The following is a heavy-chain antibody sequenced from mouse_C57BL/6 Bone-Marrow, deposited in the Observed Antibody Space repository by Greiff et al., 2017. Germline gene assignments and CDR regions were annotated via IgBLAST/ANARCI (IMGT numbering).Heavy chain of an antibody. Sequence: VQLQQSGAELVKPGASVKISCKASGYAFSSYWMNWVKQRPGKGLEWIGQIYPGDGDTNYNGKFKGKATLTADKSSSPAYMQLSSLTSEDSAVYFCARRWLLDYAMDYWGQGTSVTVSS. CDR2: IYPGDGDT. V-gene: IGHV1-80*01. J-gene: IGHJ4*01. CDR3: ARRWLLDYAMDY. D-gene: IGHD2-3*01. CDR1: GYAFSSYW.